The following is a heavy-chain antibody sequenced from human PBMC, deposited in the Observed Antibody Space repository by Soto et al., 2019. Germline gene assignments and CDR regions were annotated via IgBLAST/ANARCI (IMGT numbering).Heavy chain of an antibody. V-gene: IGHV3-7*03. CDR3: ARGKYRFHY. CDR1: GFTFNSFW. D-gene: IGHD2-2*02. CDR2: IREDGSEK. J-gene: IGHJ4*02. Sequence: VGSLRLSCAASGFTFNSFWMSWVRQAPGKGLEWVGNIREDGSEKYYVDSVKGRFTISRDNAENSLYLQMNNLRAEDTAVYYCARGKYRFHYWGQGTLVTVSS.